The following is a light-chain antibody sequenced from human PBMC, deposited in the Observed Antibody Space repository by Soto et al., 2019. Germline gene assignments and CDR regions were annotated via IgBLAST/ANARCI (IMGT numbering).Light chain of an antibody. V-gene: IGKV3-15*01. J-gene: IGKJ4*01. CDR3: QQYNKWPLT. CDR1: QSVGSN. Sequence: EIVMTQTPATLSVSPGERATLSCRASQSVGSNLAWYQQKPGQAPRLLIYVTSTRATGIPARFSGSGSGTDFTLTIGTLQSEDFAVYYCQQYNKWPLTFGGGTKVEIK. CDR2: VTS.